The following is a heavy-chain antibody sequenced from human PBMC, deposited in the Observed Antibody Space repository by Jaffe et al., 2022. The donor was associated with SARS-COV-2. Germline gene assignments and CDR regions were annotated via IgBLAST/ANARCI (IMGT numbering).Heavy chain of an antibody. J-gene: IGHJ4*02. CDR2: INPSGGST. CDR1: GYTFTNYY. D-gene: IGHD4-17*01. CDR3: ARTGDYGDYLDY. V-gene: IGHV1-46*01. Sequence: QVHLVQSGAEVKKPGASVKVSCKASGYTFTNYYIHWVRQAPGQGLEWMGIINPSGGSTSYAQKFQGRVTMTRDTSTTTVYMELSSLKSEDTAVYYCARTGDYGDYLDYWGQGTLVTVSS.